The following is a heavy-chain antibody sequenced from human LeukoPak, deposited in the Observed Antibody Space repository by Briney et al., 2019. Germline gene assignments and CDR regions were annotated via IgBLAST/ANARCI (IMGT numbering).Heavy chain of an antibody. D-gene: IGHD1-26*01. J-gene: IGHJ4*02. CDR1: GGSISSGGYY. Sequence: SETLSLTCTVSGGSISSGGYYWSWIRQPPGKGLEWIGRIYTSGSTNYNPSLKSRVTISVDTSKNQFSLKLSSVTAADTAVYYCARVPGAFYYFDYWGQGTLVTVSS. CDR2: IYTSGST. CDR3: ARVPGAFYYFDY. V-gene: IGHV4-61*02.